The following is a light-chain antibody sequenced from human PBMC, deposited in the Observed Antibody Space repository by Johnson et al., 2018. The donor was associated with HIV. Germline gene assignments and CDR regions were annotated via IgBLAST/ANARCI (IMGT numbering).Light chain of an antibody. V-gene: IGLV1-51*02. CDR2: ENN. Sequence: QSVLTQPPSVSAAPGQKVTISCSGNGSNIGNNYVSWYQHLPGTAPKLFIYENNKRPSGIPARFSGSKSGTSATLGITGLQTGDEAHYYCGTWDSSLSAYVFGTGTKVTVL. J-gene: IGLJ1*01. CDR1: GSNIGNNY. CDR3: GTWDSSLSAYV.